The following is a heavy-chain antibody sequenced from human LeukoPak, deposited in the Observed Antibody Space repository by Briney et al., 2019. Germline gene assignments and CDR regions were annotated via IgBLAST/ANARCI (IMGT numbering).Heavy chain of an antibody. V-gene: IGHV3-30*02. CDR2: IRYDGSNK. CDR1: GFTFSSYG. Sequence: PGGSLRLSCAASGFTFSSYGMHWVRQAPGKGLEWVAFIRYDGSNKYYADSVKGRFTISRDNSKNTLYLQMNSLRAEDTAVYYCAKDPTAGYYYYYMDVWGKGTTVTVSS. CDR3: AKDPTAGYYYYYMDV. J-gene: IGHJ6*03. D-gene: IGHD4-17*01.